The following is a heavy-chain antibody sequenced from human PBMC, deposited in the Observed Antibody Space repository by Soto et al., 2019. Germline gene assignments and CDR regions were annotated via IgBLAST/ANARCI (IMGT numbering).Heavy chain of an antibody. CDR1: GFTFSSYW. Sequence: GGSLRLSCAASGFTFSSYWMSWVRQAPGKGPEWVANIKQDGSEKYYVDSVKGRFTISRDNAKNSLYLQMNSLRAEDTAVYYCARERIVVVPAANGMDVWGQGTTVTVSS. CDR2: IKQDGSEK. D-gene: IGHD2-2*01. V-gene: IGHV3-7*03. J-gene: IGHJ6*02. CDR3: ARERIVVVPAANGMDV.